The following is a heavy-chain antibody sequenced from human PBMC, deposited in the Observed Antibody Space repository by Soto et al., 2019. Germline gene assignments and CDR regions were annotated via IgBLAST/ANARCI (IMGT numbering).Heavy chain of an antibody. J-gene: IGHJ3*02. Sequence: QVQLVQSGAEVKKPGTSVKVSCEVSGGTFSNYAITWVRQAPGQGLEWLGGAIPVYGSTNYAQKFQGRVTITGSEPASTTFRELGSLRANDTAVYYCGRRWVANSSDPFAIWGQGTLGTFS. V-gene: IGHV1-69*01. D-gene: IGHD3-22*01. CDR3: GRRWVANSSDPFAI. CDR2: AIPVYGST. CDR1: GGTFSNYA.